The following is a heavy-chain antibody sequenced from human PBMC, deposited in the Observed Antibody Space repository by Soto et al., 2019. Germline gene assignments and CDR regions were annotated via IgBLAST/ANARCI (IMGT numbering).Heavy chain of an antibody. Sequence: GSLRLSCAASGFSFSTYPTVWVRQAPGKRLEAVSSISGSGDKTYYKDSVKGRFTISRDNSKNTVDLQMNSLRPEDTAVYYCAKILSTVTTYYYGMDAWGQGTTVTVSS. CDR2: ISGSGDKT. V-gene: IGHV3-23*01. J-gene: IGHJ6*02. CDR3: AKILSTVTTYYYGMDA. CDR1: GFSFSTYP. D-gene: IGHD4-17*01.